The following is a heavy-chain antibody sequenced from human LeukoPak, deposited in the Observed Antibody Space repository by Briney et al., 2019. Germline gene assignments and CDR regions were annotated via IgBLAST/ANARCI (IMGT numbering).Heavy chain of an antibody. Sequence: PSGTLSLTCSVSGGSISSYYWSWIREPPGKGLEWIGHIYYSGSTKYNPSLKSRVTISVDTSKNQFSLKLSSVTAADTAVYYCARQISGYTYGPYYFDYWGQGTLVTVSS. CDR3: ARQISGYTYGPYYFDY. CDR2: IYYSGST. D-gene: IGHD5-18*01. J-gene: IGHJ4*02. CDR1: GGSISSYY. V-gene: IGHV4-59*08.